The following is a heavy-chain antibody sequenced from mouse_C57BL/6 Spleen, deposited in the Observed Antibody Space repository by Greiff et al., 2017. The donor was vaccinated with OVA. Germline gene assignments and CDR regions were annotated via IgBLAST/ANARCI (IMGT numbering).Heavy chain of an antibody. CDR1: GYTFTDYY. J-gene: IGHJ4*01. D-gene: IGHD5-1-1*01. CDR2: INPYNGGT. CDR3: ARSIPVYYYAMDY. Sequence: VQLQQSGPVLVKPGASVKMSCKASGYTFTDYYMNWVKQSHGKSLEWIGVINPYNGGTSYNQKFKGKATLTVDKSSSTAYMELNSLTSADSAVYDCARSIPVYYYAMDYWGQGTSVTVSS. V-gene: IGHV1-19*01.